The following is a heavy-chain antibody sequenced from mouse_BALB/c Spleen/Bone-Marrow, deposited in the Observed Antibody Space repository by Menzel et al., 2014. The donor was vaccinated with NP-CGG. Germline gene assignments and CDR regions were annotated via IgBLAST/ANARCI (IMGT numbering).Heavy chain of an antibody. V-gene: IGHV1S137*01. J-gene: IGHJ4*01. CDR2: ISGYYGDA. CDR3: ARSGKVRNAMDY. CDR1: GYTFTDHA. Sequence: QVQLQQSGAKLVRPGVSVKISCKGSGYTFTDHAIHWVKRGHAKGLEWIGVISGYYGDAIYNQKFKGKATMTVDKSSSTAYMELARLTSEDSAIYYCARSGKVRNAMDYWGQGTSVTVSS. D-gene: IGHD2-14*01.